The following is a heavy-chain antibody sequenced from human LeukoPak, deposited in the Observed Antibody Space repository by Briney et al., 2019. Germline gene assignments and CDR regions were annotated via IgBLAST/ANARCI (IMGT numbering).Heavy chain of an antibody. CDR3: AREGEYYSESGNLVDASDV. CDR1: GYTFTGYY. J-gene: IGHJ3*01. V-gene: IGHV1-46*01. D-gene: IGHD3-10*01. Sequence: GASVKVSCKASGYTFTGYYMHWVRQAPGQGLEWMGIINPSGGSTSYAQRFQGRVTISADTSTYTAFMEMSSLTSEDTAMYYCAREGEYYSESGNLVDASDVWGQGTMVTVSA. CDR2: INPSGGST.